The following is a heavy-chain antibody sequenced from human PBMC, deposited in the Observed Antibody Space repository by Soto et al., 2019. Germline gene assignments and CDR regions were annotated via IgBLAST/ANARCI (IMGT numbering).Heavy chain of an antibody. CDR1: GGSVSSDSFY. J-gene: IGHJ4*02. D-gene: IGHD4-17*01. CDR2: IYHSGST. Sequence: PSETLSLTCTVSGGSVSSDSFYWSWIRQPPGKGLEWIGFIYHSGSTNYNPSLKSRVTISVDTSKNQFSLRLSSVTTADTALYYFARTTAVPNTLRSRYFFDYWGQGTLVTVSS. V-gene: IGHV4-61*01. CDR3: ARTTAVPNTLRSRYFFDY.